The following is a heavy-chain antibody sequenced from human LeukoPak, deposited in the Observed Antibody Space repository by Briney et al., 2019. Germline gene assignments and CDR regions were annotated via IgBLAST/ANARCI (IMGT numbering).Heavy chain of an antibody. V-gene: IGHV3-7*03. CDR1: GFTFSSYW. Sequence: GGSLRLSCADSGFTFSSYWMSWVRQAPGKGLEWVANIKHDGSEKYYVDSVKGRFTISRDSAKNSLYLQMNSLRAEDTAVYYCATIYCSSGRCYYLDYWGQGTLVTVSS. J-gene: IGHJ4*02. D-gene: IGHD2-15*01. CDR2: IKHDGSEK. CDR3: ATIYCSSGRCYYLDY.